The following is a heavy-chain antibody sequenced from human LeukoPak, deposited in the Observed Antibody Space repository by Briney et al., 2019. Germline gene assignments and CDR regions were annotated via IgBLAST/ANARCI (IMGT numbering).Heavy chain of an antibody. CDR2: ISGSDAST. CDR3: AKGSYYDSSGSFYFDY. V-gene: IGHV3-23*01. D-gene: IGHD3-22*01. Sequence: GGSLRLSCAASGFTFRIYAMSWVRQAPGKGLEWVSGISGSDASTFYADSVMGRFTISRDNSKNTLYVQVNSLGTEDTAAYYCAKGSYYDSSGSFYFDYWGQGTLVTVSS. J-gene: IGHJ4*02. CDR1: GFTFRIYA.